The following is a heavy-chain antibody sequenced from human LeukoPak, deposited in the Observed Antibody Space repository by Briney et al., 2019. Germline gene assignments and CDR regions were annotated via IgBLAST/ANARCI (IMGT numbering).Heavy chain of an antibody. CDR3: ARARIISYYYGSGSRFGFDY. D-gene: IGHD3-10*01. V-gene: IGHV1-69*04. CDR2: IIPILGIA. Sequence: SVKVSCKASGYTFTDYYIHWVRQAPGQGLEWMGRIIPILGIANYAQKFQGRVAITADKSTSTAYMELSSLRSEDTAVYYCARARIISYYYGSGSRFGFDYWGQGTLVTVSS. CDR1: GYTFTDYY. J-gene: IGHJ4*02.